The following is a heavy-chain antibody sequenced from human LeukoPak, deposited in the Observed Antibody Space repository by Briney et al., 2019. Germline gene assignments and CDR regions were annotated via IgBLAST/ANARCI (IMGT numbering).Heavy chain of an antibody. CDR1: GGSFSGYY. CDR3: ARSGLCGGDCP. Sequence: SETLSLTCAIYGGSFSGYYWSWIRQPPGKGLEWIGEINHSGSTNYNPSLKSRVTISVDTSKNQFSLKLSSVTAADTAVCYCARSGLCGGDCPWGQGTLVTVSS. J-gene: IGHJ5*02. V-gene: IGHV4-34*01. D-gene: IGHD2-21*02. CDR2: INHSGST.